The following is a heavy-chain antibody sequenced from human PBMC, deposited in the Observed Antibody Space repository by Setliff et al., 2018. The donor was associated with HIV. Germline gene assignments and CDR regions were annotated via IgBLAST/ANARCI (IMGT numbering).Heavy chain of an antibody. CDR3: ARGVAVGATGGGY. J-gene: IGHJ4*02. CDR1: GGSFSDYQ. V-gene: IGHV4-34*01. D-gene: IGHD1-26*01. CDR2: INYSGTT. Sequence: SETLSLTCAVYGGSFSDYQWSWVRQSPGKGLEWIGQINYSGTTRYNPSLRSRVTMSIDTSKNQFSLRLTSVAAADTAVYYCARGVAVGATGGGYWGQGTLVTVSS.